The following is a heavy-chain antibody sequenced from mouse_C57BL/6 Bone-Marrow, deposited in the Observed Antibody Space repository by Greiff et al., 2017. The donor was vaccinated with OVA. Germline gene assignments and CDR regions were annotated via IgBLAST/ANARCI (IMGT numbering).Heavy chain of an antibody. CDR3: ARERQLRVDY. CDR2: ISYDGSN. CDR1: GYSITSGYY. J-gene: IGHJ2*01. Sequence: EVQVVESGPGLVKPSQSLSLTCSVTGYSITSGYYWNWIRQFPGNKLEWMGYISYDGSNNYNPSLKNRISITRDTSKNQFFLKLNSVTTEDTATYYCARERQLRVDYWGQGTTLTVSS. D-gene: IGHD3-2*02. V-gene: IGHV3-6*01.